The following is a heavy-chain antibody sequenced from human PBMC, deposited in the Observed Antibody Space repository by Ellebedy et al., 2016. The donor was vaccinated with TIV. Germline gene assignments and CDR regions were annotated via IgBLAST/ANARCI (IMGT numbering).Heavy chain of an antibody. CDR1: GFTFDTYT. CDR2: ISYDGGNK. J-gene: IGHJ4*02. D-gene: IGHD5-24*01. V-gene: IGHV3-30-3*01. CDR3: ARDPPSINTRTWA. Sequence: GESLKISCAASGFTFDTYTLHWVRQAPGKGLEWVAAISYDGGNKYYADSVKGRFTISRDNSKNTLYLQMNSLRTEDTAVYSCARDPPSINTRTWAWGQGTLVTVSS.